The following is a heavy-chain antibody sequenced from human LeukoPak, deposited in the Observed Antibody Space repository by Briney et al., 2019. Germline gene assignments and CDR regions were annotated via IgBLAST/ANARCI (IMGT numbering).Heavy chain of an antibody. Sequence: GGSLRLSCAASGFTFSRDDMHWVRQAPGRGLVWVSRINADGSSTNYADSVKGRFTISRDNAMNTVYLQMNSLRAEDTAVYYCGRDSFYDSSGRYDNWGQGTLVTVSS. CDR3: GRDSFYDSSGRYDN. CDR1: GFTFSRDD. J-gene: IGHJ4*02. CDR2: INADGSST. D-gene: IGHD3-22*01. V-gene: IGHV3-74*01.